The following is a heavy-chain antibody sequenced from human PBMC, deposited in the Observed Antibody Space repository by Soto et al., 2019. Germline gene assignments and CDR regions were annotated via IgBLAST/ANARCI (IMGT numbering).Heavy chain of an antibody. CDR2: INYSGST. CDR3: ARAGYDRDGGGYYYFDY. V-gene: IGHV4-31*03. CDR1: GGSIGSGSYY. J-gene: IGHJ4*02. Sequence: QVQLQESGPGLVKPSQTLSLTCTVSGGSIGSGSYYWSWIRQHPGKGLEWIGYINYSGSTFYIPSLKSRVNTSIDTSTNQFALKLSSVTAADTAVYYCARAGYDRDGGGYYYFDYWGQGTLVTVSS. D-gene: IGHD3-22*01.